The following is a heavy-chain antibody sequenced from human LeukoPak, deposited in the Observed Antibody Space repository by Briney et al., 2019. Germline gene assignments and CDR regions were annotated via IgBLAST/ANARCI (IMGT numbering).Heavy chain of an antibody. CDR2: MYSSGST. D-gene: IGHD6-19*01. CDR1: GFTFSSYA. Sequence: GGSLRLSCAASGFTFSSYAMSWVRQAPGKGLEWVSVMYSSGSTDYADSVKGRFTISRDNSKNTLYLQMNSLRAEDTAVYYCAREGGPYSSTLRGHWGQGTLVTVSS. J-gene: IGHJ4*02. V-gene: IGHV3-53*01. CDR3: AREGGPYSSTLRGH.